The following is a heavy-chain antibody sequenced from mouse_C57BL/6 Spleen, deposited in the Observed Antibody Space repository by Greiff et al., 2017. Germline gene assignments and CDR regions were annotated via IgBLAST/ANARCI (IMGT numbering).Heavy chain of an antibody. CDR2: IYPGDGDT. CDR1: GYAFSSYW. V-gene: IGHV1-80*01. Sequence: VQLQQSGAELVKPGASVKISCKASGYAFSSYWMNWVKQRPGKGLEWIGQIYPGDGDTNYNGKFKGKDTLTADKSSSTAYMQLSSLTSEDSAVYFCARGGDGGSWAYWGQGTLVTVSA. J-gene: IGHJ3*01. CDR3: ARGGDGGSWAY. D-gene: IGHD1-1*02.